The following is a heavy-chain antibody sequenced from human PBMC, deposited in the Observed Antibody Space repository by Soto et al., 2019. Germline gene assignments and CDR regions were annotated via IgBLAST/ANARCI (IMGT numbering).Heavy chain of an antibody. Sequence: SETLSLTCTVSGDSISNSNYYWGWIRQPPGKGLEWIANIYYSGITYCNPSLKSRVAISVDTSKNQFSLKLSSVTAADTAIYYCARSNSGYYKWFDPWGQRTLVTVSS. D-gene: IGHD3-22*01. J-gene: IGHJ5*02. CDR2: IYYSGIT. V-gene: IGHV4-39*01. CDR1: GDSISNSNYY. CDR3: ARSNSGYYKWFDP.